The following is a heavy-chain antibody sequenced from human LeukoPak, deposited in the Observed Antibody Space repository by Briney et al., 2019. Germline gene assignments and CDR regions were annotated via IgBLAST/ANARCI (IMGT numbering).Heavy chain of an antibody. Sequence: SETLSLTCTVSGGSVSSGSYYWSWIRQPPGKGLEWIGYIYYSSGSTNYNPSLKSRVTISVDTSKNQFSLRLSSATDADTAVFYCARSLGDSSGYYSAGYWGQGTLVTVSS. CDR1: GGSVSSGSYY. D-gene: IGHD3-22*01. V-gene: IGHV4-61*01. CDR2: IYYSSGST. CDR3: ARSLGDSSGYYSAGY. J-gene: IGHJ4*02.